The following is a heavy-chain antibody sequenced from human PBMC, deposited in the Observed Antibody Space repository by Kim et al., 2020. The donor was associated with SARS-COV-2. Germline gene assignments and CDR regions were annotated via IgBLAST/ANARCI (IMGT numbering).Heavy chain of an antibody. J-gene: IGHJ5*02. Sequence: SETLSLTCAVYGGSFSGYYWSWIRQPPGKGLEWIGEINHSGSTNYNPSLKSRVTISVDTSKNQFSLKLSSVTAADTAVYYCARYGRRGVIIRSNWFDPWGEGTLVTVSS. D-gene: IGHD3-10*01. CDR3: ARYGRRGVIIRSNWFDP. V-gene: IGHV4-34*01. CDR2: INHSGST. CDR1: GGSFSGYY.